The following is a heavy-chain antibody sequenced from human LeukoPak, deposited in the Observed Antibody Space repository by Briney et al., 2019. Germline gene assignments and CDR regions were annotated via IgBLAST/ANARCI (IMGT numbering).Heavy chain of an antibody. CDR1: GGTFSSYA. J-gene: IGHJ5*02. D-gene: IGHD3-10*01. CDR3: TRVLKAGFGELFGSPNWFDP. CDR2: IIPIFGTA. V-gene: IGHV1-69*05. Sequence: SVKVSCTASGGTFSSYAISWVRQAPGQGLEWMGGIIPIFGTANYAQKFQGRVTMTTDTSTSTAYKELRSLRSDDTAVYYCTRVLKAGFGELFGSPNWFDPWGQGTLVTVSS.